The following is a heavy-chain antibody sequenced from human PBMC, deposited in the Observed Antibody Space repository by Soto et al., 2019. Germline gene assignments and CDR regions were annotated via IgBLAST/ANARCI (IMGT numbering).Heavy chain of an antibody. CDR1: GFTFSSYC. D-gene: IGHD3-10*01. J-gene: IGHJ6*02. CDR2: INRDCSRK. Sequence: GGSLRLSCAASGFTFSSYCMSWVRQAPGKGLEWVANINRDCSRKYYVDSVKGRFTISRDNAKNSLYLQMNSLRAEDTAVYYCARPAVYGGTGCYHYAFDVWGQGTMVTVSS. CDR3: ARPAVYGGTGCYHYAFDV. V-gene: IGHV3-7*03.